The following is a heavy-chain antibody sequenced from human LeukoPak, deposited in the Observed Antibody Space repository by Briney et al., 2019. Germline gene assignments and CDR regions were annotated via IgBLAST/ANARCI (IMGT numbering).Heavy chain of an antibody. CDR3: ARDSTVTTFNYMDV. CDR1: GGSVRSYY. V-gene: IGHV4-4*07. CDR2: IYTSGST. D-gene: IGHD4-11*01. J-gene: IGHJ6*03. Sequence: SETLSLTCTVSGGSVRSYYWSWIRQPAGKALEWIGRIYTSGSTSHNPSLKSRVTISVDKSKNQFSLKLSSVTAADTAMYYCARDSTVTTFNYMDVWGKGTTVTVSS.